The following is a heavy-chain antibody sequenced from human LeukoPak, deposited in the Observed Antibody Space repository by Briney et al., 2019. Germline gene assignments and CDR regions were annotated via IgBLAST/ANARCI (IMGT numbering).Heavy chain of an antibody. J-gene: IGHJ3*02. CDR1: GGTFSSYA. Sequence: EASVKVSCKASGGTFSSYAISWVRQAPGQGLEWMGWISAYNGNTNYAQKLQGRVTMTTDTSTSTAYMELRSLRSDDTAVYYCASEGIAAASDAFDIWGQGTMVTVSS. D-gene: IGHD6-13*01. V-gene: IGHV1-18*01. CDR2: ISAYNGNT. CDR3: ASEGIAAASDAFDI.